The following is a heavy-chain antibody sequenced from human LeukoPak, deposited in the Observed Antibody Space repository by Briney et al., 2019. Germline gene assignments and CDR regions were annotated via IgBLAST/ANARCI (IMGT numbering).Heavy chain of an antibody. CDR2: INANTGTT. CDR3: AKPISGGLAVTADWFHP. CDR1: GFAFSVYA. Sequence: PGGSLRLSCAASGFAFSVYAMSGRRQPPGKGLEWVSTINANTGTTSYAASVRGRFSISRDNSKNTLYLQLNTLRAYITATVSCAKPISGGLAVTADWFHPWGQGTLVVVSS. J-gene: IGHJ5*01. V-gene: IGHV3-23*01. D-gene: IGHD6-19*01.